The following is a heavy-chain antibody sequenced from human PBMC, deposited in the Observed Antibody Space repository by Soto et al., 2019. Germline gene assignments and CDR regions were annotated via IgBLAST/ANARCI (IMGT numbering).Heavy chain of an antibody. CDR3: ASIPRRGYSYGIDY. CDR1: GASISSGTSY. V-gene: IGHV4-31*03. CDR2: SYFTGAT. J-gene: IGHJ4*02. D-gene: IGHD2-21*02. Sequence: QVQLQESGPGLVKPSQTLSLTCNVSGASISSGTSYCTGIRQHPGEGLEWIGHSYFTGATYSNPSLRSRLTMSVDTSKNQFSLKLTSVTAADTATYYCASIPRRGYSYGIDYWGQGTLVTVSS.